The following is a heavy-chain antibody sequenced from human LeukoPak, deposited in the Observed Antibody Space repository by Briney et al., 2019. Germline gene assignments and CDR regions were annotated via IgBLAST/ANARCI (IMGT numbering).Heavy chain of an antibody. CDR3: ARLQDYYDSSGYLDY. CDR1: GYTFTSYG. D-gene: IGHD3-22*01. CDR2: TSAYNGNT. Sequence: ASVKVSCKASGYTFTSYGISWVRQAPGQGLEWMGWTSAYNGNTNYAQKLQGRVTMTTDTSTSTAYMELRSLRSDDTAVYYCARLQDYYDSSGYLDYWGQGTLVTVSS. J-gene: IGHJ4*02. V-gene: IGHV1-18*01.